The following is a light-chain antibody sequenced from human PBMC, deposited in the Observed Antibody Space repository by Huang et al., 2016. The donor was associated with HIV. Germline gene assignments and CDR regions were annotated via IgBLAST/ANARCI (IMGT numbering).Light chain of an antibody. CDR3: QQHDNWPWT. CDR1: QSVSIH. V-gene: IGKV3-15*01. J-gene: IGKJ1*01. Sequence: EIVLTQSPATLSVSPGERATLSCRASQSVSIHLAWYQQRPGRAPRLLIYGPSTRASGVPARFSGSGSGTDFTLTINSLQSEDFGVYYCQQHDNWPWTFGQGTKVENK. CDR2: GPS.